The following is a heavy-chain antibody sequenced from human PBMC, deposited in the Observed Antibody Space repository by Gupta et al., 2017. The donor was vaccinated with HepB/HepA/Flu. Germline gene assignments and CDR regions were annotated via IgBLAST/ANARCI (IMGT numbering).Heavy chain of an antibody. CDR1: GYTFTNSY. J-gene: IGHJ4*02. CDR3: ARDNKMATNDY. Sequence: VPLVQSGAEVKTPGASVKVSCKASGYTFTNSYVTWVRQAPEQGIEWLGWVSADDGKTSQAQKVQDRVFMTTDTSTSTAYMELRSLRSDDTAVYYCARDNKMATNDYWGQGTLVTVSS. D-gene: IGHD5-12*01. CDR2: VSADDGKT. V-gene: IGHV1-18*04.